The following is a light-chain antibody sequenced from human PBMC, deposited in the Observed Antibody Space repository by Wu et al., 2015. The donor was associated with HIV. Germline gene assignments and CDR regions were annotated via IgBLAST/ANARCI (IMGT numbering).Light chain of an antibody. CDR1: QSISSN. CDR3: QQSYSTLLT. V-gene: IGKV1-39*01. Sequence: DIQMTQSPSSLSPPVGDRVTITCRASQSISSNLNWYQQKPGKAPKLLIYAASSLQSGVPSRFSGSGSGTDFTLTISSLQLEDFATYYCQQSYSTLLTFGGGTKVRSN. J-gene: IGKJ4*01. CDR2: AAS.